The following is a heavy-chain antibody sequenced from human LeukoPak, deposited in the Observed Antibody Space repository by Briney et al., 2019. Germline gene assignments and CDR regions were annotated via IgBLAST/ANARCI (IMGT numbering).Heavy chain of an antibody. CDR1: GFTFSSYG. D-gene: IGHD3-3*01. J-gene: IGHJ4*02. V-gene: IGHV3-33*06. CDR3: AKPSSITSFGVAFDY. CDR2: IWYDGSNK. Sequence: GGSLRLSCAASGFTFSSYGMHWVRQAPGKGLEWVAVIWYDGSNKYYADSVKGRFTISRDNSKNTLYLQMNSLRAEDTAVYYCAKPSSITSFGVAFDYWGQGTLVTVSS.